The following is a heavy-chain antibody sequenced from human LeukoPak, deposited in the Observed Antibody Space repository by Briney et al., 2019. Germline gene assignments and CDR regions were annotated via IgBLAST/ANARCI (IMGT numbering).Heavy chain of an antibody. Sequence: PSETLSLTCTVSGGSISSYYWSWIRQPPGKGLEWIGEINHSGSTNYNPSLKSRVTISVDTSKNQFSLKLSSVTAADTAVYYCARRLRYFDWLLTLDYWGQGTLVTVSS. V-gene: IGHV4-34*01. D-gene: IGHD3-9*01. J-gene: IGHJ4*02. CDR2: INHSGST. CDR3: ARRLRYFDWLLTLDY. CDR1: GGSISSYY.